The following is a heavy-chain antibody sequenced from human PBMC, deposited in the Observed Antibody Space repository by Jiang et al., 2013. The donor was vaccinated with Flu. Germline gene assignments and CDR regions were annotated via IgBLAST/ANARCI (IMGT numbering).Heavy chain of an antibody. CDR2: ISFDGGVD. CDR1: GFTFSTSG. J-gene: IGHJ4*02. D-gene: IGHD2-21*01. V-gene: IGHV3-30*18. Sequence: GVVQPGRSLRLSCAASGFTFSTSGMHWVRQAPGKGLEWVAVISFDGGVDSYADSVKGRFTISRDDSNNTVFLQMMSLRPEDTAVYYCAKDLTVFCAGDYSLFEYWGQGTLVTVSS. CDR3: AKDLTVFCAGDYSLFEY.